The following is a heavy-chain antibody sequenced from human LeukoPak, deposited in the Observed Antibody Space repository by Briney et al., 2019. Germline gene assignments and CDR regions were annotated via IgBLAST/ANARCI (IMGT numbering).Heavy chain of an antibody. V-gene: IGHV1-2*02. Sequence: GASVKVSCKASGYTFTGYYMHWVRQAPGQGLEWMGWINPNSGGTNYAQKFQGRVTMTRDTSTSTAYMELRSLRSDDTAVYYCARDPNNWYDSSGYQLTEDAFDIWGQGTMVTVSS. CDR2: INPNSGGT. CDR3: ARDPNNWYDSSGYQLTEDAFDI. CDR1: GYTFTGYY. J-gene: IGHJ3*02. D-gene: IGHD3-22*01.